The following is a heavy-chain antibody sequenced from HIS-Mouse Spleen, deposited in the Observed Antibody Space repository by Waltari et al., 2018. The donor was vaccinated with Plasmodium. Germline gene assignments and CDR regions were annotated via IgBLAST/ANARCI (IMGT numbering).Heavy chain of an antibody. CDR3: ARGYCSGGSCYSAFDI. J-gene: IGHJ3*02. V-gene: IGHV3-30*03. D-gene: IGHD2-15*01. Sequence: RQAPGKGLEWVAVISYDGSNKYYADSVKGRFTISRDNSKNTLYLQMNSLRAEDTAVYYCARGYCSGGSCYSAFDIWGQGTMVTVSS. CDR2: ISYDGSNK.